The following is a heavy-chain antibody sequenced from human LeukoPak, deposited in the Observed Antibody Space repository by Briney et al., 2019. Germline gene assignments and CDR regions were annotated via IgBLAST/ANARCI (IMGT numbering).Heavy chain of an antibody. Sequence: PSETLSLTCAVYGGSFSGYYWSWIRQPPGKGLEWVGEINHRGSTNYNPPLKSRVTISVDTSKNQFSLKLSSVTAADTAVYYCARGPPPYYGSGSYYKYYFDYWGQGTLVTVSS. D-gene: IGHD3-10*01. J-gene: IGHJ4*02. CDR3: ARGPPPYYGSGSYYKYYFDY. V-gene: IGHV4-34*01. CDR2: INHRGST. CDR1: GGSFSGYY.